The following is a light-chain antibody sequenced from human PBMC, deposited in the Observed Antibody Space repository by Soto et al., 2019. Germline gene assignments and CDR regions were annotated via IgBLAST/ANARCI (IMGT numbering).Light chain of an antibody. CDR1: SSDVGGYNY. CDR2: DVS. Sequence: QSALTQPASVSGSPGQSITISCTGTSSDVGGYNYVSWYQQHPGKAPKLTIYDVSSRPSGVSNRFSGSKSGNTASLTISGLQAEDEADYYCSSYTSSGTLVVFGGGTQLTVL. J-gene: IGLJ2*01. V-gene: IGLV2-14*01. CDR3: SSYTSSGTLVV.